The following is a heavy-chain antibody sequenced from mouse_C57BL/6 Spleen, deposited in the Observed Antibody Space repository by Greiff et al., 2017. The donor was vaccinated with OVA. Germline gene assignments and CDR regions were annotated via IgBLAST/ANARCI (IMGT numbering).Heavy chain of an antibody. V-gene: IGHV1-18*01. CDR3: ARSDDGYYVRTGFAY. D-gene: IGHD2-3*01. CDR2: INPNNGGT. CDR1: GYTFTDYN. Sequence: VQLQQSGPELVKPGASVKIPCKASGYTFTDYNMDWVKQSHGKSLEWIGDINPNNGGTIYNQKFKGKATLTVDKSSSTAYMELRSLTSEDTAVYYCARSDDGYYVRTGFAYWGQGTLVTVSA. J-gene: IGHJ3*01.